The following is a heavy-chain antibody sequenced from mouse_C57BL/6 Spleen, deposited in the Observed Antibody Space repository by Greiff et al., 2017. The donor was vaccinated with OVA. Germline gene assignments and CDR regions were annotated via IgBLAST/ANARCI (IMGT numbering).Heavy chain of an antibody. Sequence: QVQLQQSGAELVRPGASVKLSCKASGYTFTDYYINWVKQRPGQGLEWIARIYPGSGNTYYNEKFKGKATLTAEKSSSTAYMQLSSLTSEDSAVYFCARGVTPYWYFDVWGTGTTVTVSS. V-gene: IGHV1-76*01. CDR1: GYTFTDYY. CDR2: IYPGSGNT. CDR3: ARGVTPYWYFDV. J-gene: IGHJ1*03.